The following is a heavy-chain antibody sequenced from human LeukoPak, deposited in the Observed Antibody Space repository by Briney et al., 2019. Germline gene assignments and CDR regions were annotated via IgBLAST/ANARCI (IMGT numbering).Heavy chain of an antibody. CDR2: IYYSGST. CDR1: GFTFSDYY. CDR3: ARVDTGLGVVGAILGAFDI. J-gene: IGHJ3*02. D-gene: IGHD1-26*01. V-gene: IGHV4-59*01. Sequence: GSLRLSCAASGFTFSDYYMSWIRQPPGKGLEWIGYIYYSGSTNYNPSLKSRVTISVDTSKNQFSLKLSSVTAADTAVYYCARVDTGLGVVGAILGAFDIWGQGTMVTVSS.